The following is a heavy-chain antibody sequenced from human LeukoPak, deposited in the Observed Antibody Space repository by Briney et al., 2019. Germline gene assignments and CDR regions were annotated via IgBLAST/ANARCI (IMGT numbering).Heavy chain of an antibody. CDR1: GFTFSSYG. D-gene: IGHD4-17*01. Sequence: GGSLRLSCAASGFTFSSYGMRWVRQAPGKGLEWVAFIRYDGSNKYYADSVKGRFTISRDNSKNTLYLQMNSLRAEDTAVYYCAKDSVIDYGDYVSDYWGQGTLVTVSS. J-gene: IGHJ4*02. V-gene: IGHV3-30*02. CDR3: AKDSVIDYGDYVSDY. CDR2: IRYDGSNK.